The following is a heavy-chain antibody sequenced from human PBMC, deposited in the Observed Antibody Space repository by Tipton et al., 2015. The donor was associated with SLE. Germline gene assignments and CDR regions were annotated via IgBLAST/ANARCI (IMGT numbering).Heavy chain of an antibody. CDR3: ARERVQQPPDS. J-gene: IGHJ4*02. CDR2: ISSSSSYI. D-gene: IGHD6-13*01. Sequence: GTLRLSCAASGFTFDDYGMSWVRQAPGKGLEWVSSISSSSSYIYYAVSVKGRFTISRDNAKNSLYLQMNSLRAEDTAVDYCARERVQQPPDSWGQVTLVTVSS. CDR1: GFTFDDYG. V-gene: IGHV3-21*06.